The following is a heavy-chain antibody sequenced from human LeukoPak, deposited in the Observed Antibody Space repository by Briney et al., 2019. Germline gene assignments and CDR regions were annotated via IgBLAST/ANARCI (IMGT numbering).Heavy chain of an antibody. D-gene: IGHD5-24*01. J-gene: IGHJ4*02. Sequence: GGTLRLSCAASGFTVSSNYMSWVRQAPGKGLEWVSVIYSGGSTYYAESVKGRFTISRDNSKNTLYLQMNSLRAEDTAVYYCARDRRDGYNFYYFDYWGQGTLVTVSS. CDR1: GFTVSSNY. CDR2: IYSGGST. CDR3: ARDRRDGYNFYYFDY. V-gene: IGHV3-66*01.